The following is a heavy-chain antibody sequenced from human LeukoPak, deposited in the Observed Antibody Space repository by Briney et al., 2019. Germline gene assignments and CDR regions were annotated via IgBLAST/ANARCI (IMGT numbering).Heavy chain of an antibody. J-gene: IGHJ5*02. D-gene: IGHD5-24*01. CDR3: ATRDESRTDVTPCDP. CDR2: IHHSGTT. CDR1: GASTSSGNW. Sequence: SETLSLTCGVAGASTSSGNWWTWVRQPPGEGLGWIGEIHHSGTTNYNPSLMPRVTISVDKSRNQFSLDLTSVTGADTAVYYCATRDESRTDVTPCDPWGQGALVTVSS. V-gene: IGHV4-4*02.